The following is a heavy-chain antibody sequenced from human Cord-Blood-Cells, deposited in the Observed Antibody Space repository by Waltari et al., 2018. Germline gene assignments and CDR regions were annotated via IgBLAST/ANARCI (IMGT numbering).Heavy chain of an antibody. CDR2: IIPIFGTA. CDR1: GGTFSSSA. CDR3: ASLYCSSTSCNWFDP. D-gene: IGHD2-2*01. Sequence: QVQLVQSGAEVKKPGSSVKVSCKASGGTFSSSAISWVRQAPGQGLEWMGGIIPIFGTANYAQKFQGRVTITADESSSTAYMELSSLRSEDTAVYYCASLYCSSTSCNWFDPWGQGTLVTVSS. J-gene: IGHJ5*02. V-gene: IGHV1-69*01.